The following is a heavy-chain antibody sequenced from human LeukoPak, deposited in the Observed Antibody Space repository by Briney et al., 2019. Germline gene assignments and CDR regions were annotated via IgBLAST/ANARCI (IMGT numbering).Heavy chain of an antibody. CDR3: ARATGMGTGTTVRVDY. V-gene: IGHV4-34*01. Sequence: SETQSLTCAVYGGSFSGYYWSWIRQPPGKGLEWIGEINHSGSTNYNPSLKSRVTISVDTSKNQFSLKLSSVTAADTAVYYCARATGMGTGTTVRVDYWGQGTLVTVSS. J-gene: IGHJ4*02. D-gene: IGHD1-1*01. CDR1: GGSFSGYY. CDR2: INHSGST.